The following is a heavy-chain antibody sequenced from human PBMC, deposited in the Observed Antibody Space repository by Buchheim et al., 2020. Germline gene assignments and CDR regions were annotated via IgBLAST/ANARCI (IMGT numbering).Heavy chain of an antibody. CDR1: GGTFSSYA. Sequence: QVQLVQSGAEVKKPGSSVKVSCKASGGTFSSYAISWVRQAPGQGLEWMGRIIPILGIANYAQKFQGRVTITADKSTRTAYMELSSLRSEDTAVYYCASRGYCSGGSCYSGYYYYGMDVWGQGTT. CDR2: IIPILGIA. J-gene: IGHJ6*02. CDR3: ASRGYCSGGSCYSGYYYYGMDV. V-gene: IGHV1-69*04. D-gene: IGHD2-15*01.